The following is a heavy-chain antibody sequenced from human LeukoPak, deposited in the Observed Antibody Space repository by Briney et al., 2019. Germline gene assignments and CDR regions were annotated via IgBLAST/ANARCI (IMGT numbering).Heavy chain of an antibody. CDR2: INHSGST. Sequence: SETLSLTCAVYGGSFSGYYWSWLRQPPGKGLEWIGEINHSGSTNYNPSLKSRVTISVDTSKNQFSLKLSSVTAADTAVYYCARARYYGSGSYYYYYYYMDVWGKGTTVTVSS. CDR3: ARARYYGSGSYYYYYYYMDV. J-gene: IGHJ6*03. V-gene: IGHV4-34*01. CDR1: GGSFSGYY. D-gene: IGHD3-10*01.